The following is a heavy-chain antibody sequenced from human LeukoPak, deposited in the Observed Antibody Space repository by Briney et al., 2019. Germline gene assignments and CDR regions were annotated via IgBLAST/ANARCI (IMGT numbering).Heavy chain of an antibody. CDR1: GGSISSYY. CDR3: ARHGGLFRYYFLTLDY. D-gene: IGHD3-9*01. Sequence: PSETLSLTCTVSGGSISSYYWSWIRQPPGKGLEWIGYIYYSGSTNYNPSLKSRVTISVDTSKNQFSLKLSSVTAADTAVYYCARHGGLFRYYFLTLDYWGQGTLVTVSS. CDR2: IYYSGST. J-gene: IGHJ4*02. V-gene: IGHV4-59*08.